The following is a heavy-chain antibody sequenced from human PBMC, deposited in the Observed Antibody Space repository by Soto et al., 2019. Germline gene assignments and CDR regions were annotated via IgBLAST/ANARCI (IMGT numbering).Heavy chain of an antibody. V-gene: IGHV3-30*18. CDR3: AKDHLETTVTTPSY. J-gene: IGHJ4*02. D-gene: IGHD4-17*01. CDR2: ISYDGNNK. Sequence: QVQLVESGGGVVQPGRSLRLSCAASGFTFSSYGMHWVRQAPGKGLEWVAVISYDGNNKYYADSVKGRFTISRDNFKNTLYLQMASLRPEDTAMYYCAKDHLETTVTTPSYWGQGTLVTVSS. CDR1: GFTFSSYG.